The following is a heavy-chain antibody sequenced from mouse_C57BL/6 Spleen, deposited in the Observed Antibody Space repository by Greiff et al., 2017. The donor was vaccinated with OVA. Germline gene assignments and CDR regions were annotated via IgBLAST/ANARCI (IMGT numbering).Heavy chain of an antibody. J-gene: IGHJ3*01. Sequence: VQLQQSGAELARPGASVKLSCKASGYTFTSYGISWVKQRTGQGLEWIGEIYPRSGNTYYNEKFKGKATLTADKSSSTAYMELRSLTSEDSAVYFCARRGDDYDAFAYWGQGTLVTVSA. V-gene: IGHV1-81*01. CDR2: IYPRSGNT. D-gene: IGHD2-4*01. CDR1: GYTFTSYG. CDR3: ARRGDDYDAFAY.